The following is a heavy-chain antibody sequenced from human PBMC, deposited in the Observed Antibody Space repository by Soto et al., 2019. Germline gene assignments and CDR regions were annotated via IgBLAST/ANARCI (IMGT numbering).Heavy chain of an antibody. D-gene: IGHD3-22*01. V-gene: IGHV3-23*01. J-gene: IGHJ4*02. CDR3: AKGPGYYDSSGYYSIEYYFDY. CDR1: GFTFSSYA. Sequence: ETLRLSCAASGFTFSSYAMSWVRQAPGKGLEWVSAISGSGGSTYYADSVKGRFTISRDNSKNTLYLQMNSLRAEDTAVYYCAKGPGYYDSSGYYSIEYYFDYWGQGTLVTVSS. CDR2: ISGSGGST.